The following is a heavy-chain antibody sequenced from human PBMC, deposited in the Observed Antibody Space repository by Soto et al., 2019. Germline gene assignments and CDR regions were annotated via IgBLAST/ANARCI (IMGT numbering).Heavy chain of an antibody. CDR1: GFTFSSYS. CDR3: ARSIVVVTTDAFDI. CDR2: ISSSSSYI. Sequence: PGGSLRLSCAASGFTFSSYSMNWVRQAPGKGLEWVSSISSSSSYIYHADSVKGRFTISRDNAKNSLYLQMNSLRAEDTAVYYCARSIVVVTTDAFDIWGQGTMVTVSS. J-gene: IGHJ3*02. D-gene: IGHD3-22*01. V-gene: IGHV3-21*01.